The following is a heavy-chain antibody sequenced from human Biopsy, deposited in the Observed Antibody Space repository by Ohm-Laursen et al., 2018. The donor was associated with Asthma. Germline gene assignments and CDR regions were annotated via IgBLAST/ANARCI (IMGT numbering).Heavy chain of an antibody. V-gene: IGHV1-2*02. CDR2: INPFGGSS. D-gene: IGHD7-27*01. CDR3: ARGQKSPGDRWFDP. J-gene: IGHJ5*02. CDR1: GYTFTSYY. Sequence: ASVKVSCKTSGYTFTSYYMHWVRQAPGYGLEWMGMINPFGGSSNFAQKFQGRVTMTSDTSISTAYMELSRLRSDDTALYYCARGQKSPGDRWFDPWGQGTLVTVSS.